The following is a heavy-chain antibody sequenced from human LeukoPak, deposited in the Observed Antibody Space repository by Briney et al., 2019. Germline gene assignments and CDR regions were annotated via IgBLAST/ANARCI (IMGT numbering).Heavy chain of an antibody. V-gene: IGHV1-2*02. CDR1: GYTFTAYY. D-gene: IGHD6-13*01. J-gene: IGHJ4*02. Sequence: ASVKVSCKASGYTFTAYYMHWMRQAPGQGLEWMGWINPNNGGTNYPQKFQGRVTMTRDTSISTAYMELSKLRSDDTAVYYCASGFSSSWYGGPYYFDYWGQGSLVTVSS. CDR2: INPNNGGT. CDR3: ASGFSSSWYGGPYYFDY.